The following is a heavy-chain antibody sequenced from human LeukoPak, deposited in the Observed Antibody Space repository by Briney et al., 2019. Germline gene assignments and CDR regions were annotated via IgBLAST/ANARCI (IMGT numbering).Heavy chain of an antibody. CDR3: VRGLETAYDY. D-gene: IGHD5-24*01. CDR1: GGSISSSSYY. V-gene: IGHV4-39*01. CDR2: TYYSGST. J-gene: IGHJ4*02. Sequence: SETLSLTCTVSGGSISSSSYYWGWIRQPPGEGLEWIGNTYYSGSTHYNPSLKSRVTISVDTSKNQFSLRLSSVTAADTAVFYCVRGLETAYDYWGQGTLVTVSS.